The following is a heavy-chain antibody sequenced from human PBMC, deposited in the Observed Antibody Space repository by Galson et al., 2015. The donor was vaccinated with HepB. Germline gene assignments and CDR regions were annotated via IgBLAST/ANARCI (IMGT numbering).Heavy chain of an antibody. CDR1: GFTFSSYG. D-gene: IGHD3-22*01. J-gene: IGHJ4*02. CDR3: ARDVGYYDSIRWGPDY. CDR2: IWYDGSNK. V-gene: IGHV3-33*08. Sequence: SLRLSCAASGFTFSSYGMHWVRQAPGKGLVWVAVIWYDGSNKYYADSVKGRFTISRDNSKNTLYLQMNSLRAEDTAVYYCARDVGYYDSIRWGPDYWGQGTLVTVSS.